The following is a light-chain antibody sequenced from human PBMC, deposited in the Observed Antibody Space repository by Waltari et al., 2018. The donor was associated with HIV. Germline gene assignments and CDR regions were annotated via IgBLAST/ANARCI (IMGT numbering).Light chain of an antibody. CDR2: EVT. V-gene: IGLV2-14*01. CDR1: NSDVGAYDY. J-gene: IGLJ3*02. CDR3: SSYAVTTTIL. Sequence: QSVLTQPASVSGSPGQSITISCTGTNSDVGAYDYVSWYQQYPGKAPKLLIYEVTIRSPGISYRFSGSKSGNTASMTISGLQPEDEAHYYCSSYAVTTTILFGGGTRLTVL.